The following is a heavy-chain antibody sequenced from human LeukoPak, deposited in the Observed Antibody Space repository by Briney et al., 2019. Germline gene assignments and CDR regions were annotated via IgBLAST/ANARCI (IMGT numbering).Heavy chain of an antibody. CDR2: IRYDGSNK. CDR1: GFTFSSYG. Sequence: GGSLRLSCAASGFTFSSYGMHWVRQAPGKGLEWVAFIRYDGSNKYYADSVKGRFTISRDNSKNTLYLQMNSLRAEDTAVHYCAKLGIAVAGTFDYWGQGTLVTVSS. D-gene: IGHD6-19*01. J-gene: IGHJ4*02. CDR3: AKLGIAVAGTFDY. V-gene: IGHV3-30*02.